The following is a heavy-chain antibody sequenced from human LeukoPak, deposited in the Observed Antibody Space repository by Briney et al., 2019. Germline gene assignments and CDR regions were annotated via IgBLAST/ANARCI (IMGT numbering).Heavy chain of an antibody. CDR3: ARHQPGDIIVVPFDY. J-gene: IGHJ4*02. CDR2: IYHSGST. Sequence: PSETLSLTCAVSGYSISSGYYWGWIRQPPGKVLEWIGSIYHSGSTYYNPSLKSQVTISVDTSKNQFSLKLSSVTAADTAVYYCARHQPGDIIVVPFDYWGQGTLVTVSS. CDR1: GYSISSGYY. D-gene: IGHD2-2*01. V-gene: IGHV4-38-2*01.